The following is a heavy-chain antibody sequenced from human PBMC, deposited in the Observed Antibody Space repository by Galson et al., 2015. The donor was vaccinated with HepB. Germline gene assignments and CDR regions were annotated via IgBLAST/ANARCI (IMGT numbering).Heavy chain of an antibody. D-gene: IGHD5-12*01. CDR1: GFTFSSYS. CDR3: ARDKAGGYDFYYYYYGMDV. V-gene: IGHV3-48*01. CDR2: ISSSSSTI. Sequence: ALRLSCAASGFTFSSYSMNWVRQAPGKGLEWVSYISSSSSTIYYADSVKGRFTISRDNAKNSLYLQMNSLRAEDTAVYYCARDKAGGYDFYYYYYGMDVWGQGTTVTVSS. J-gene: IGHJ6*02.